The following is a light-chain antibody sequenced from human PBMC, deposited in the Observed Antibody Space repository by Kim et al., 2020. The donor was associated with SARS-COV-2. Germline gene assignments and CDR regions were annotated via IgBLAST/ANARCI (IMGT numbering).Light chain of an antibody. V-gene: IGLV2-18*02. Sequence: GHSLPLSSTGTSGDLGSYNRVSWSQQPPGTAPKLIIYEVSDRPSGVPHRFSGSKSGNTASLTISWLQTEDEADYYCSSYTSSSTLIFGGGTKVTVL. J-gene: IGLJ2*01. CDR1: SGDLGSYNR. CDR3: SSYTSSSTLI. CDR2: EVS.